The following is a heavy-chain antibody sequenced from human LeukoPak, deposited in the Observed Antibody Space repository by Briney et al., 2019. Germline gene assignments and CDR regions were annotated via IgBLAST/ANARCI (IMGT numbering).Heavy chain of an antibody. J-gene: IGHJ4*02. V-gene: IGHV3-23*01. D-gene: IGHD3-22*01. CDR2: IYGRGGTT. CDR1: GFTFSSYD. CDR3: AREVTYYYDSSGFPFDY. Sequence: PGGSLRLSCGASGFTFSSYDMTWVRQAPGKGLEWVSGIYGRGGTTYYADSVKGRFIVSRDNSKNSLYLQMNSLRAEDTAVYYCAREVTYYYDSSGFPFDYWGQGTLVTVSS.